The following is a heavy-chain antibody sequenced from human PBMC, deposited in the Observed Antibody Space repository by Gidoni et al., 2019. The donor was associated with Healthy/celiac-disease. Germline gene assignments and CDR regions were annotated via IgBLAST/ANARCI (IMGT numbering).Heavy chain of an antibody. D-gene: IGHD3-22*01. J-gene: IGHJ4*02. CDR2: ISGSGGST. CDR1: GFTFRSYA. V-gene: IGHV3-23*01. Sequence: EVQLLESGGGLVQPGGSLRLSCAASGFTFRSYAMSWVRQAPGKGLEWVSAISGSGGSTYYADSVKGRFTISRDNSKNTLYLEMNSLRAEDTAVYYCAKVGGYDSSGYYYYFDYWGQGTLVTVSS. CDR3: AKVGGYDSSGYYYYFDY.